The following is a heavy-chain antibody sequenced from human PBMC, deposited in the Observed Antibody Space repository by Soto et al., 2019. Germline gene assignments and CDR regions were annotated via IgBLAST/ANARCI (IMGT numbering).Heavy chain of an antibody. Sequence: GGSLRLSCAASGFTFSSYSMNWVRQAPGKGREWGSSISSSSSYIYYAASVKGRFTISRDNAKNSLYLQMNSLRAEDTAVYYCARGCSSSSCYTVIHYGMDVWGQGTTVTVSS. J-gene: IGHJ6*02. CDR1: GFTFSSYS. CDR3: ARGCSSSSCYTVIHYGMDV. CDR2: ISSSSSYI. D-gene: IGHD2-2*02. V-gene: IGHV3-21*01.